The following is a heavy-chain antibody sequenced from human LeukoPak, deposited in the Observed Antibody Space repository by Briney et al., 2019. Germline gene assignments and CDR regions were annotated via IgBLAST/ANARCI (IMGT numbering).Heavy chain of an antibody. CDR3: ARVEIRYVDWLRGGSRATDY. CDR1: GYTFTSYG. V-gene: IGHV1-18*01. D-gene: IGHD3-9*01. CDR2: SSAYNGNT. Sequence: GASVKGSCKASGYTFTSYGIIWVRQAPGQGFEWVGWSSAYNGNTKCAQKLEGRVTMTTDTSTSTACVELRSLRSDGTAVYYCARVEIRYVDWLRGGSRATDYWGQGTLVTVSS. J-gene: IGHJ4*02.